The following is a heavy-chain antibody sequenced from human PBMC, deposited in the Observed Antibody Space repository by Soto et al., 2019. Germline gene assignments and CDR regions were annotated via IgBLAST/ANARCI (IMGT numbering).Heavy chain of an antibody. V-gene: IGHV4-30-2*01. D-gene: IGHD3-3*01. J-gene: IGHJ4*02. CDR2: IYHSGST. CDR3: ARAGPYYDFWSGYYPFDY. Sequence: SETLSLTCAVSGGSISSGGYPWSWIRQPPGKGLEWIGYIYHSGSTYYTPSLKSRVTISVDRSKNQSSLKLSSVTAADTAVYYCARAGPYYDFWSGYYPFDYWGQGTLVTVPQ. CDR1: GGSISSGGYP.